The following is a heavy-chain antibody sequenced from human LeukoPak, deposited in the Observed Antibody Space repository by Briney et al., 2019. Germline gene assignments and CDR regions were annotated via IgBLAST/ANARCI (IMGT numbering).Heavy chain of an antibody. CDR3: AILRAIAAASFGFDP. Sequence: TPSQTLSLXCTVSGGSSSSGSYYWSWSRQPAGKGLEWIGRFYTSGITNYNPSLKSRVTISVDTSKNQFSLKLSSVTAADTAVYYCAILRAIAAASFGFDPWGQGTLVTVSS. CDR1: GGSSSSGSYY. D-gene: IGHD6-13*01. CDR2: FYTSGIT. V-gene: IGHV4-61*02. J-gene: IGHJ5*02.